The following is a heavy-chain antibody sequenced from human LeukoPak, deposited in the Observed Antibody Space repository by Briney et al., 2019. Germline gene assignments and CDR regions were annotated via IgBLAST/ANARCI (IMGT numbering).Heavy chain of an antibody. J-gene: IGHJ4*02. CDR2: ITGNGVYT. D-gene: IGHD2-21*02. CDR3: AKSYCGGDCG. CDR1: GLPFGSYG. V-gene: IGHV3-23*01. Sequence: PGGSLRLSCAVAGLPFGSYGMTWVRQAPGKWLEWVSGITGNGVYTYYADSVKGRFTISRDNSKSTLSLQMNSLRAEDTAVYYCAKSYCGGDCGWGPGTLVTVSS.